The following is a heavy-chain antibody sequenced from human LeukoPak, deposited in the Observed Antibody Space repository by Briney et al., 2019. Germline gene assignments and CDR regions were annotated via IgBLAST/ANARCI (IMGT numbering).Heavy chain of an antibody. CDR1: GYSISSGYY. J-gene: IGHJ4*02. Sequence: PSETLSLTCTVSGYSISSGYYWGWIRQPPGKGLEWIGSIYHSGSTYYNPSLKSRVTISVDTSKNQFSLKLSSVTAADTAVYYCARGLWFGEKTLDYWGQGTLVTVSS. V-gene: IGHV4-38-2*02. D-gene: IGHD3-10*01. CDR3: ARGLWFGEKTLDY. CDR2: IYHSGST.